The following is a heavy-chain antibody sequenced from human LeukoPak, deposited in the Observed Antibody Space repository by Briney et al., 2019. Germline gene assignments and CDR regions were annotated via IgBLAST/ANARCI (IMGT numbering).Heavy chain of an antibody. Sequence: GGSLRLSCAASGFTFSSYGMHWVRQAPGKGLEWVAVISYDGSNKYYVDSVKGRFTISRDNSKNTLYLQMNSLRSEDTAVYYCARDADSSSWYRGYFDYWGQGTLVTVSS. V-gene: IGHV3-30*03. J-gene: IGHJ4*02. CDR2: ISYDGSNK. CDR1: GFTFSSYG. CDR3: ARDADSSSWYRGYFDY. D-gene: IGHD6-13*01.